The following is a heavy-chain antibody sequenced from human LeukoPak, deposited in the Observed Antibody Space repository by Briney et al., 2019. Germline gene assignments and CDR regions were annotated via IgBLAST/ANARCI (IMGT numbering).Heavy chain of an antibody. V-gene: IGHV3-30*18. CDR1: GFTFSSYG. J-gene: IGHJ4*02. Sequence: GGSLRLSCAASGFTFSSYGMHWVRQDPGKGLECVAVISYDGSNKYYADSVKGRFTISRDNSKNTLYLQMNSLRAEDTAVYYCAKLSRGYSGYGGGDYWGQGTLVTVSS. D-gene: IGHD5-12*01. CDR3: AKLSRGYSGYGGGDY. CDR2: ISYDGSNK.